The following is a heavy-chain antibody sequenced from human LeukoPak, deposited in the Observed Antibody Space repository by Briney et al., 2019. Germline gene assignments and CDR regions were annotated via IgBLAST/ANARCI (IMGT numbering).Heavy chain of an antibody. D-gene: IGHD6-13*01. J-gene: IGHJ4*02. CDR2: IYYSGST. Sequence: SETLSLTWTVSGGSISSYYWSWIRQPPGKGLEWIGYIYYSGSTNYNPSLKSRVTISVDTSKNQFSLKLSSVTAADTAVYYCARYSRSLPGFDYWGQGTLVTVSS. CDR1: GGSISSYY. V-gene: IGHV4-59*01. CDR3: ARYSRSLPGFDY.